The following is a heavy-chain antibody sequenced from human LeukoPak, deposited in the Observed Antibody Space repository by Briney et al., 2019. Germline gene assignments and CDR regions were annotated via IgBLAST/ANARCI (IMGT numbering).Heavy chain of an antibody. CDR1: GYTFTSYG. CDR2: INPNSGDT. J-gene: IGHJ4*02. V-gene: IGHV1-2*02. Sequence: AASVKVSCKASGYTFTSYGISWVRQAPGQGLEWMGWINPNSGDTNYAQKFQGRVTMTRDTSISTAYMEVSRLRSDDTAVYYCARGDDFYDSSGYFDYWGQGALVTVTS. CDR3: ARGDDFYDSSGYFDY. D-gene: IGHD3-22*01.